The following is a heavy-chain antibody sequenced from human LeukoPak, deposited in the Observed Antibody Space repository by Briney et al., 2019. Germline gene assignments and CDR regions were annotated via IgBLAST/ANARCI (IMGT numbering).Heavy chain of an antibody. J-gene: IGHJ4*02. CDR1: GGSISSGSYY. Sequence: SSETLSLTCTVSGGSISSGSYYWSWIRQPDGKGLEWIGRIYTSGSTNYNPSLKSRVTISVDTSKNQFSLKLSSVTAADTAVYYCARDPDSGYDFFDYWGQGTLVTVSS. D-gene: IGHD5-12*01. CDR3: ARDPDSGYDFFDY. CDR2: IYTSGST. V-gene: IGHV4-61*02.